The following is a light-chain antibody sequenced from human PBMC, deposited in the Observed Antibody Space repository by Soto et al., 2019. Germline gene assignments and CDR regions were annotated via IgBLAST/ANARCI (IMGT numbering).Light chain of an antibody. CDR3: QQYGSSLSIT. V-gene: IGKV3-20*01. CDR1: QSVSSSY. Sequence: EIVLTQSPGTLPLSPGERDTLSCRASQSVSSSYLAWYQQKPGQAPRLLIYGASSRATGIPDRFSGSGSGTDFTLTISRLDPEDFAVYYCQQYGSSLSITFGQGTRLEIK. CDR2: GAS. J-gene: IGKJ5*01.